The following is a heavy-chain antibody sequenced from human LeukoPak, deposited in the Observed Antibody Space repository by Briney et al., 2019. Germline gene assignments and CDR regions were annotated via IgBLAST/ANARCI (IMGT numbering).Heavy chain of an antibody. Sequence: GGSLRLSCAASGFTFSSYEMNWVRQAPGKGLEGVSYISSIGSTIYYADSVKGRFTISRDNAKNSLYLQMNSLRAEDTAVYYCARDIAAADDYYFDYWGQGTLVTVSS. J-gene: IGHJ4*02. D-gene: IGHD6-13*01. CDR3: ARDIAAADDYYFDY. CDR1: GFTFSSYE. V-gene: IGHV3-48*03. CDR2: ISSIGSTI.